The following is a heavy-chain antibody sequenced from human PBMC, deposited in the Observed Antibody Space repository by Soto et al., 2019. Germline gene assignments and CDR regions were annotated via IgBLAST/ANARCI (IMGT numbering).Heavy chain of an antibody. CDR2: ISYTGTT. CDR1: FASFSSNSYH. V-gene: IGHV4-39*01. Sequence: PSETLSLTCSVSFASFSSNSYHWGWIRQPPGKGLEWIGSISYTGTTYYSPSLKSRVTISADTSKKQFSLKLDSATAADTAVYYCASLVVVAPAANVWGQGTLVTVSS. CDR3: ASLVVVAPAANV. J-gene: IGHJ1*01. D-gene: IGHD2-2*01.